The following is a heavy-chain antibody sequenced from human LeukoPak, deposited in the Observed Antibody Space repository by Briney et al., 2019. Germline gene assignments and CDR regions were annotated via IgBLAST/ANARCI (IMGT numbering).Heavy chain of an antibody. CDR2: ISAYNGNT. V-gene: IGHV1-18*01. Sequence: ASVKVSCKASGYTFTSYGISWLRQAPGQGLEWMGWISAYNGNTNYAQKLQGRVTMTTDTSTSTAYMELRSLRSDDTAVYYCASQAVATNDWFDHWGQGTLVTVSS. D-gene: IGHD6-19*01. J-gene: IGHJ5*02. CDR3: ASQAVATNDWFDH. CDR1: GYTFTSYG.